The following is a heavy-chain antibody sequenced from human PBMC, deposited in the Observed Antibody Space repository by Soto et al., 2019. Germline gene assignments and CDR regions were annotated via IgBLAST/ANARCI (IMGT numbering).Heavy chain of an antibody. J-gene: IGHJ4*02. D-gene: IGHD6-13*01. Sequence: SETLSLTCAVSGFSISSGYYWGWIRQPPGKGLEWIGSIYHIGSTSYNPSLKSRVTISVDTSKNQFSLKLSSVTAADTAVYYCARDPYSSSYLVSDYWGQGAMVTVSS. CDR3: ARDPYSSSYLVSDY. CDR2: IYHIGST. V-gene: IGHV4-38-2*02. CDR1: GFSISSGYY.